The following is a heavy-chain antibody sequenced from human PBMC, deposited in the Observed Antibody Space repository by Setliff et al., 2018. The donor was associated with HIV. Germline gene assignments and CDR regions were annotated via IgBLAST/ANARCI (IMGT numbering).Heavy chain of an antibody. D-gene: IGHD3-3*01. CDR2: INPSGGST. J-gene: IGHJ6*03. Sequence: ASVKVSCKASGYTFTNFYIHWVRQAPGQGLEWLGMINPSGGSTTYAQKFQGRVTMTRDTFTSTVYMDLSSLRSDDAAVYYCARDCITIFCVAQYYNYMDVWGKGTTVTVSS. CDR1: GYTFTNFY. CDR3: ARDCITIFCVAQYYNYMDV. V-gene: IGHV1-46*01.